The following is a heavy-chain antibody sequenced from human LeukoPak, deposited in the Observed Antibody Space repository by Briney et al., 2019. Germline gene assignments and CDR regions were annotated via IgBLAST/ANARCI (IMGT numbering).Heavy chain of an antibody. CDR3: ARDWAPLSGNYYDAWFDP. J-gene: IGHJ5*02. CDR2: INPSGGST. D-gene: IGHD1-26*01. V-gene: IGHV1-46*01. CDR1: EYTFTNYY. Sequence: ASVKVSCKASEYTFTNYYMYWVRQAPGQGLEWMGVINPSGGSTNCAQKFQGRVTMTRDTSTSTVYMELSSLRSEDTAVYYCARDWAPLSGNYYDAWFDPWGQGTLVTVSS.